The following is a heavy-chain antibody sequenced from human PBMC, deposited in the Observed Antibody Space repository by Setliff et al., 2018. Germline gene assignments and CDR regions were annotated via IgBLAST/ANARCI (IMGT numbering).Heavy chain of an antibody. J-gene: IGHJ4*02. CDR1: GFTFSSYG. Sequence: PGGSLRLSCAASGFTFSSYGMNWVRQAPGKGLEWVSFISGGGGETTFYADSVKGRFTVSRDNSKNTLYLHMNSLRADDTAVYYCAKDGGIRGFDYWGQGSRVTVSS. D-gene: IGHD3-16*01. CDR3: AKDGGIRGFDY. CDR2: ISGGGGETT. V-gene: IGHV3-23*01.